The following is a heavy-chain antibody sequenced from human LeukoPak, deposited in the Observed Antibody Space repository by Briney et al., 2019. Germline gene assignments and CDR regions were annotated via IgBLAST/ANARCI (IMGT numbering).Heavy chain of an antibody. D-gene: IGHD2-2*01. J-gene: IGHJ4*02. CDR1: EFTFSSYG. CDR2: ISYDGRNK. CDR3: AKVYEAYCSGTGCHAGYFDY. V-gene: IGHV3-30*18. Sequence: GRSLRLSCAASEFTFSSYGMHWVRQAPGKGLEWVAVISYDGRNKVYADSVKGRFTISRDNSKNTLYLQMNSLRPEDTAVYYCAKVYEAYCSGTGCHAGYFDYWGQGTLVTVPS.